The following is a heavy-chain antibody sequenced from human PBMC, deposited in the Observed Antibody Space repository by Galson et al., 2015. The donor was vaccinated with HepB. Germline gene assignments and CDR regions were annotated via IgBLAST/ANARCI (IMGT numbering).Heavy chain of an antibody. V-gene: IGHV3-49*04. J-gene: IGHJ6*03. CDR1: GFTFGDYA. CDR3: TRDIVVVPAAIHYYYYMDV. D-gene: IGHD2-2*01. CDR2: IRSKAYGGTA. Sequence: SLRLSCAASGFTFGDYAMSWVRQAPGKGLEWVGFIRSKAYGGTAEYAASVKGRFTISRDDSKSIAYLQMNSLKTEDTAVYYCTRDIVVVPAAIHYYYYMDVWGKGTTVTVSS.